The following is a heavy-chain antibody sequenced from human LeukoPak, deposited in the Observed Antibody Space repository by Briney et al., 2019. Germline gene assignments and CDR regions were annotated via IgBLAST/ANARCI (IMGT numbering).Heavy chain of an antibody. J-gene: IGHJ3*02. V-gene: IGHV1-18*01. CDR3: ARDHRSFRVATIPYIAFDI. D-gene: IGHD5-12*01. Sequence: ASVKVSCKASGYTFTSYGISWVRQAPGQGLEWMGWISAYNGNTNYAQKLQGRVTMTTDTSTSTAYMELRSLRSDDTAVYYCARDHRSFRVATIPYIAFDIWGQGTMVTVSS. CDR2: ISAYNGNT. CDR1: GYTFTSYG.